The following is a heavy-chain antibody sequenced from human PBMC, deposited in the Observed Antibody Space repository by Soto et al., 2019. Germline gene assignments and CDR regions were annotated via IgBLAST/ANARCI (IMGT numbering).Heavy chain of an antibody. CDR1: GGSISTAGYY. CDR2: IYYSGST. V-gene: IGHV4-31*03. J-gene: IGHJ4*02. CDR3: ARCLSVTLFDN. D-gene: IGHD4-17*01. Sequence: QVQLQESGPGLVKPSQTLSLTCTVSGGSISTAGYYWTWIRQHPGKGLEWIGYIYYSGSTYYNPSLKGRVTISVDTYKNQFSLKLSSVTAADTAVYYCARCLSVTLFDNWGQGTLVTVSS.